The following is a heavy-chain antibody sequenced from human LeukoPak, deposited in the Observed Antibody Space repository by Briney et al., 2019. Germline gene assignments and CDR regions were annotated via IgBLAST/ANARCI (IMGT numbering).Heavy chain of an antibody. V-gene: IGHV3-9*01. Sequence: GGSLRLSCAASGFTFDDYAMHWVRQAPGKGLEWVSGISWNSGSIGYADSVKGRFTISRDNAKNSLYLQMNSLRAEDTALYYCATVVTMVRGVPYYFDYWGQGTLVTVSS. CDR3: ATVVTMVRGVPYYFDY. CDR2: ISWNSGSI. J-gene: IGHJ4*02. CDR1: GFTFDDYA. D-gene: IGHD3-10*01.